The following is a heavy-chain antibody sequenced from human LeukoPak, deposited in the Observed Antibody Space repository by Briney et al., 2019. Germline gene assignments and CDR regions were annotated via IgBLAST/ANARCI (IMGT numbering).Heavy chain of an antibody. CDR3: AKEGGYPPYYYYYYMDV. J-gene: IGHJ6*03. V-gene: IGHV3-30*02. D-gene: IGHD3-22*01. Sequence: GGSLRLSCAASGFTFSSYGMHWVRQAPGKGLEWVAFIRYDGSNKYYADSVKGRFTISRDNSKNTLYLQMNSLRAEDTAVYYCAKEGGYPPYYYYYYMDVWGKGTTVTVSS. CDR2: IRYDGSNK. CDR1: GFTFSSYG.